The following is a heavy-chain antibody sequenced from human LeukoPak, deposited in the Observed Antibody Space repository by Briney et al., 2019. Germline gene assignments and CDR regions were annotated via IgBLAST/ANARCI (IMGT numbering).Heavy chain of an antibody. CDR1: GFTFSSYG. Sequence: PGRSLRLSCAASGFTFSSYGMHWVRQAPGKGLEWVAFIRYDGSNKYYADSVKGRFTISRDNSKNTLYLQMNSLRAEDTAVYYCAKDMFSSGYYYTHQAFDYWGQGTLVTVSS. CDR3: AKDMFSSGYYYTHQAFDY. D-gene: IGHD3-9*01. J-gene: IGHJ4*02. CDR2: IRYDGSNK. V-gene: IGHV3-30*02.